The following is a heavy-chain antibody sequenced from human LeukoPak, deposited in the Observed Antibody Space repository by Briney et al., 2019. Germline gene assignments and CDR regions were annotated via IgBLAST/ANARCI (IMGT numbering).Heavy chain of an antibody. CDR1: GFTFSSYA. J-gene: IGHJ5*02. V-gene: IGHV3-23*01. CDR2: ISGSGGST. CDR3: AKDFSVVPAAIAWFDP. Sequence: GGSLRLSCAASGFTFSSYAMSWVRQAPGKGLEWVSAISGSGGSTYYADSVKGRFTISRDNSKNTLYLQMNSLRAEDTAVYYCAKDFSVVPAAIAWFDPWGQGTLVTVSS. D-gene: IGHD2-2*02.